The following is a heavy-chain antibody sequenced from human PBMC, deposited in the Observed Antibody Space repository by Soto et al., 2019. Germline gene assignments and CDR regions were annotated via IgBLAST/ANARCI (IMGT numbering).Heavy chain of an antibody. CDR1: GFPFNKKRKG. CDR2: IYCDDDK. J-gene: IGHJ5*02. D-gene: IGHD2-15*01. Sequence: KCTLPGFPFNKKRKGVGWIRQPPGKALEWLALIYCDDDKRYSPSLKTRLSITKDTSKKQVVVTITNMDPVDTATYYCARQVRYCSGTGCPNLFDPSGQATLVTVSS. V-gene: IGHV2-5*02. CDR3: ARQVRYCSGTGCPNLFDP.